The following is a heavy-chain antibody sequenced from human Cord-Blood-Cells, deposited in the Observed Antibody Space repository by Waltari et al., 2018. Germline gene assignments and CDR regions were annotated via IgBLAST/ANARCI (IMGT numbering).Heavy chain of an antibody. V-gene: IGHV3-7*01. CDR2: ITQDGSEK. Sequence: EVQLVESGGGLVQPGGSLRHSCAASGFTFSRYWLSWVRQGPGKGLDGVANITQDGSEKYYGDSLKGRFTISIDNAKNSLYLQMNSLRAEDTAVDYCARDRHDYGDYYLDYWGQGTLVTVSS. CDR1: GFTFSRYW. CDR3: ARDRHDYGDYYLDY. J-gene: IGHJ4*02. D-gene: IGHD4-17*01.